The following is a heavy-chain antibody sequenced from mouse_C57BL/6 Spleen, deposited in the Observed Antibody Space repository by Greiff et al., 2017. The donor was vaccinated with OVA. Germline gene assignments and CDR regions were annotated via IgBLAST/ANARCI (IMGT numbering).Heavy chain of an antibody. Sequence: VKLMESGEGLVKPGGSLKLSCAASGFTFSSYAMSWVRQTPEKRLEWVAYISSGGDYIYYADTVKGRFTISRDNARNTLYLQMSSLKSEDTAMYYCTRDQENGNPYAMDYWGQGTSVTVSS. CDR3: TRDQENGNPYAMDY. V-gene: IGHV5-9-1*02. CDR1: GFTFSSYA. CDR2: ISSGGDYI. D-gene: IGHD2-1*01. J-gene: IGHJ4*01.